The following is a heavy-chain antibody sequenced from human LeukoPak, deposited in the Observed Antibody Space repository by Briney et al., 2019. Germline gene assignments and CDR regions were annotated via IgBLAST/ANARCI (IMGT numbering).Heavy chain of an antibody. V-gene: IGHV3-48*01. D-gene: IGHD5-12*01. Sequence: GGSLRLSCAASGFTFDDYGMSWVRQAPGKGLEWVSHISSSSSTIYYADSVKGRFTISRDNAKNSLYLQMNSLRAEDTAVYYCARGPSGYHNPGGQGTRVTVSS. CDR1: GFTFDDYG. J-gene: IGHJ4*02. CDR3: ARGPSGYHNP. CDR2: ISSSSSTI.